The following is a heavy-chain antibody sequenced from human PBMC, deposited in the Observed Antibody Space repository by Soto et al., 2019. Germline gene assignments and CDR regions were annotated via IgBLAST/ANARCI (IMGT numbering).Heavy chain of an antibody. CDR1: GFAFSSYW. D-gene: IGHD3-22*01. CDR3: TSRARISMIVDY. Sequence: GGSLRLSCAASGFAFSSYWMHWVRQASGKGLEWVGRIRSKGNNYATAYAASVKGRFTISRDDSKNTAYLQMNSLKTEDTAVYYCTSRARISMIVDYWGQGTLVTVSS. J-gene: IGHJ4*02. CDR2: IRSKGNNYAT. V-gene: IGHV3-73*01.